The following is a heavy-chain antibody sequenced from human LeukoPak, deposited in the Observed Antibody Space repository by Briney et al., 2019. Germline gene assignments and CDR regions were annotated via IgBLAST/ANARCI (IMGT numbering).Heavy chain of an antibody. CDR2: ISGSGNST. J-gene: IGHJ4*02. CDR1: GFTFSSYA. D-gene: IGHD6-13*01. CDR3: ARDFYGAAAGYFDY. V-gene: IGHV3-23*01. Sequence: PGGSLRLSCAAPGFTFSSYAMSWVRQAPGKGLEWVSAISGSGNSTYYADSVKGRFTISRDNSKNTLYLQMNSLRAEDTAVYYCARDFYGAAAGYFDYWGQGTLVTVSS.